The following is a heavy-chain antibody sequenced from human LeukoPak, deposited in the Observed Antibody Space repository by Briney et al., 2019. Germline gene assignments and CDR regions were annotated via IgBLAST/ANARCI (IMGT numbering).Heavy chain of an antibody. J-gene: IGHJ4*02. CDR1: GGTFSSYA. CDR3: ARGGTATSSPGDC. V-gene: IGHV1-69*05. CDR2: IIPIFGTA. D-gene: IGHD2-15*01. Sequence: SVKVSCKASGGTFSSYAISWVRQAPGQGLEWMGGIIPIFGTANYAQKFQGRVTMTRDTSISTAYMEVSSLRSDDTAVYYCARGGTATSSPGDCWGQGTLVTVSS.